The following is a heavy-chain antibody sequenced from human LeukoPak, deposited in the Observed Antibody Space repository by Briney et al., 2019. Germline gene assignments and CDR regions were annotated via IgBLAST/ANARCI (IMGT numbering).Heavy chain of an antibody. CDR1: GFTVSSNY. Sequence: GGSLRLSCAASGFTVSSNYMSWVRQAPGKGLEWVSVIYSGGRTDYADSVKGRFTISRDNSKNTLYFQMSSLRAEDTAVYYCARTSEAYYYYGMDVWGQGTTVTVSS. V-gene: IGHV3-66*01. J-gene: IGHJ6*02. CDR3: ARTSEAYYYYGMDV. D-gene: IGHD1-26*01. CDR2: IYSGGRT.